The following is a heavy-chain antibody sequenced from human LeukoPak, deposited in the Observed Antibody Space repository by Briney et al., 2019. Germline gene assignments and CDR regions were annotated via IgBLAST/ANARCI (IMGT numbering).Heavy chain of an antibody. D-gene: IGHD3-3*01. Sequence: ASVKVSCEASGYTFTSYYMHWVRQAPGQGLEWMGIINPSGGSTSYAQKFQGRVTMTRDTSTSTVYMELSSLRSEDTAVYYCARDQEARYYDFWSGYYYGMDVWGQGTTVTVSS. CDR1: GYTFTSYY. V-gene: IGHV1-46*01. J-gene: IGHJ6*02. CDR3: ARDQEARYYDFWSGYYYGMDV. CDR2: INPSGGST.